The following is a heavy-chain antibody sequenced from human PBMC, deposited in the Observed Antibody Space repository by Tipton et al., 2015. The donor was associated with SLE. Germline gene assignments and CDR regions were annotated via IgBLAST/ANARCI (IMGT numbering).Heavy chain of an antibody. Sequence: GSLRLSCAASGFTFSSYAMSWVRQAPGKGLEWVSAISGSGGSTYYADSVKGRFTISRDNSKNTLYLQMNSLRAEDTAVYYCATFRSSSDYYYYGMDVWGQGTTVTVSS. J-gene: IGHJ6*02. CDR2: ISGSGGST. D-gene: IGHD6-19*01. V-gene: IGHV3-23*01. CDR3: ATFRSSSDYYYYGMDV. CDR1: GFTFSSYA.